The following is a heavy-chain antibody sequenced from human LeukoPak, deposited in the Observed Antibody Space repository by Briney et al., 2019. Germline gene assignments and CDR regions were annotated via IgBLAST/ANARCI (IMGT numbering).Heavy chain of an antibody. CDR1: GITFSRHG. J-gene: IGHJ4*02. Sequence: GGSLRLSCVAFGITFSRHGMDWVRQAPGKGLEWVAVIAADGGVKQYADSVKGRFTVSRDNSKSTLYLQMNSLSVEDTAIYYCAREATWGEWYFDHWGQGTPVTVSS. V-gene: IGHV3-30*03. D-gene: IGHD3-3*01. CDR2: IAADGGVK. CDR3: AREATWGEWYFDH.